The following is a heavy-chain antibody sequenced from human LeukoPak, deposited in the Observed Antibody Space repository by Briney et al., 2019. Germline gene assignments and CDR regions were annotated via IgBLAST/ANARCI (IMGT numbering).Heavy chain of an antibody. Sequence: GGSVRLSCAASGVIVSRNFMSWVRQAPGKGLQWVAIMYAGGTTDYSDSVRGRFHISRDSSNNTLSLQTNSLRAEDTAVYYCARGSGSGWPLDRWGQGALVTVSS. CDR2: MYAGGTT. J-gene: IGHJ5*02. CDR3: ARGSGSGWPLDR. CDR1: GVIVSRNF. V-gene: IGHV3-53*01. D-gene: IGHD6-19*01.